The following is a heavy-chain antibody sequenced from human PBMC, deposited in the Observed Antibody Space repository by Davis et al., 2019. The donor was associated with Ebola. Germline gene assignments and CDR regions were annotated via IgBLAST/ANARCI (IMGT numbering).Heavy chain of an antibody. V-gene: IGHV3-48*02. Sequence: GGSLRLSCAASGFTFSSYSMNWVRQAPGKGLEWVSYISSSSSTIYYADSVKGRFTISRDNAKNSLYLQMNSLRDEDTAVYYCARGVPSVHIVVVTAIPDYWGQGTLVTVSS. CDR1: GFTFSSYS. J-gene: IGHJ4*02. CDR2: ISSSSSTI. D-gene: IGHD2-21*02. CDR3: ARGVPSVHIVVVTAIPDY.